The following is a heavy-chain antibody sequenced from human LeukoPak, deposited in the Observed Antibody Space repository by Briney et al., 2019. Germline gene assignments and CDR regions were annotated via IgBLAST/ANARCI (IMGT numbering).Heavy chain of an antibody. J-gene: IGHJ4*02. CDR1: GGPISSSSYY. Sequence: SETLSLTCTVSGGPISSSSYYWGWIRKPPGKGLEWIGSIYYSGSTYYNPSLKSRVTISVDTSKNQFSLKLSSVTAADTAVYYCASGYCSGGSCLVFDYWGQGTLVTVSS. V-gene: IGHV4-39*01. CDR2: IYYSGST. D-gene: IGHD2-15*01. CDR3: ASGYCSGGSCLVFDY.